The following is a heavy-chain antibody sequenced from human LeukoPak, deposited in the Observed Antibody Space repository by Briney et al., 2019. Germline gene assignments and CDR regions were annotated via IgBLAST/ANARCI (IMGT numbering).Heavy chain of an antibody. D-gene: IGHD1-26*01. J-gene: IGHJ4*02. CDR1: GFTFSDYN. CDR3: AMTDRNPRKSTTRRIVGAPTSEERGPFDS. V-gene: IGHV3-11*01. Sequence: PGGSLRLSCAASGFTFSDYNMSWVRQAPGKGLEWVSYISSSGTTVYYADSVKGRFILSRDNAKHSLNLQMNSLRAEDTAVYYCAMTDRNPRKSTTRRIVGAPTSEERGPFDSWGQGTLVTVSS. CDR2: ISSSGTTV.